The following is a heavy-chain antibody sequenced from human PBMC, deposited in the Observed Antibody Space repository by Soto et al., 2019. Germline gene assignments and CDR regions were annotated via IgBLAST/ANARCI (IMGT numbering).Heavy chain of an antibody. CDR2: ISYDGRKT. J-gene: IGHJ4*02. Sequence: QVQLVESGGGVVQPGRSLRLSCAASGFTFSGYAMHWVRQAPGKGLEWVAVISYDGRKTYHADSVKGRFTIPRDNSKNTLRLQMNSLRAEDTAVYYCATENKHGELLYWGQGTLVTVSS. CDR1: GFTFSGYA. D-gene: IGHD1-26*01. V-gene: IGHV3-30*04. CDR3: ATENKHGELLY.